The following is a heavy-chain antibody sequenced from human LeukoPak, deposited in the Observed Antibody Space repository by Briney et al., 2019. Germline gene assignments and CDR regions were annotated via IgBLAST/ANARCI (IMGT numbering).Heavy chain of an antibody. Sequence: PGGSLSLSCAPSGFTYSSNWMHCVRQAPGQGLVWVSRVSGDGRITYSADSVQCRFAMSRDNAKHTLYLQINSLRVEDTAVYYCARQNYGNPDYWGQGTLVSVCS. J-gene: IGHJ4*02. CDR1: GFTYSSNW. D-gene: IGHD3-16*01. CDR3: ARQNYGNPDY. CDR2: VSGDGRIT. V-gene: IGHV3-74*01.